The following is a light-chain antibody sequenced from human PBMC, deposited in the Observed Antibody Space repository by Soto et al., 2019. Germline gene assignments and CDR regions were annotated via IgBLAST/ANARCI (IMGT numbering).Light chain of an antibody. V-gene: IGLV2-14*01. J-gene: IGLJ1*01. CDR3: LTCTLRNTLHYV. Sequence: QSVLAQPASVSGSPGQSLTISCARPTGDRAAFNYVSWYQQSPGRAPDLILYEFSHRPSGVCDRFSVSKSGNTASLTISGLQPEDEADYVCLTCTLRNTLHYVFGPGTKVTVL. CDR1: TGDRAAFNY. CDR2: EFS.